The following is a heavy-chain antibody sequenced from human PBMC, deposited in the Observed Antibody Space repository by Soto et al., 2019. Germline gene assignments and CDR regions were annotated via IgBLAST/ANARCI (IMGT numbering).Heavy chain of an antibody. Sequence: QLQLQESGSGLVKPSQTLSLTCAVSGGSISSGGYSWSWIRQPPGKGLEWIGYIYHSGSTYYNPSLKSRGTIPLDRSQNQFSLKLSSVTAADTAVYYCARENNVLPGGYFDYWGQGTLVTVSS. CDR3: ARENNVLPGGYFDY. CDR2: IYHSGST. V-gene: IGHV4-30-2*01. J-gene: IGHJ4*02. D-gene: IGHD3-10*01. CDR1: GGSISSGGYS.